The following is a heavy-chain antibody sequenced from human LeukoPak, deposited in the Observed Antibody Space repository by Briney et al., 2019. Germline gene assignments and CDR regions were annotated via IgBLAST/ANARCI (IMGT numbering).Heavy chain of an antibody. D-gene: IGHD2-8*01. V-gene: IGHV3-23*01. CDR1: GFTFSSYA. CDR2: ISESGGST. CDR3: AKGGPVVLSSFDF. J-gene: IGHJ4*02. Sequence: GGSLRLSCAASGFTFSSYAMSWVRQAPGKGLEWVSSISESGGSTYYADSVKGRFTISGDNSKNTLYLQMSSLRAEDTAVYYCAKGGPVVLSSFDFWGQGTLVAVSS.